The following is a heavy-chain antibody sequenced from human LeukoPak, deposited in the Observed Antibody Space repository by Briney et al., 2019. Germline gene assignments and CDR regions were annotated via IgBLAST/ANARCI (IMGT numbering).Heavy chain of an antibody. V-gene: IGHV4-30-4*01. D-gene: IGHD5-18*01. CDR1: GGSISSGDYY. CDR3: ARVPVDTAMDVPLIFDD. CDR2: IYYSGST. Sequence: SSETLSLTCTVSGGSISSGDYYWSWIRQPPGKGLEWIGYIYYSGSTYYNPSLKSRVTISVDTSKNQFSLKLSSVTAADTAVYYCARVPVDTAMDVPLIFDDWGQGTLVTVSS. J-gene: IGHJ4*02.